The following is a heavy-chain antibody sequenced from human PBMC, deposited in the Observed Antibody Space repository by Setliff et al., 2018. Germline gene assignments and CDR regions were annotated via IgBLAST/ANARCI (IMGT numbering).Heavy chain of an antibody. J-gene: IGHJ4*02. V-gene: IGHV1-18*01. CDR2: ISPYTGNT. CDR1: GYTFTNFG. CDR3: ERLVRYCSTTSCQRTSGDDF. Sequence: ASVKVSCKASGYTFTNFGITWVRQAPGQGLEWMGWISPYTGNTFYAPQFQGRVIMTTDTSAKTAYMDLRSLRSDDTAVYYCERLVRYCSTTSCQRTSGDDFWGLGTLVTVSS. D-gene: IGHD2-2*01.